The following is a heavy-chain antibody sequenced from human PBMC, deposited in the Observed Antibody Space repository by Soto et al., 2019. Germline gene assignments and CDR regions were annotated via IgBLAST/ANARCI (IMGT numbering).Heavy chain of an antibody. Sequence: VSLRLSCAASGFTFSNAWMSWVRQAPGKGLEWVGRIKSKTDGGTTDYAAPVKGRFTISRDDSKNTLYLQMNSLKTEDTAVYYCTTDGGWMNYYYYGMDVWGQGTTVTVSS. V-gene: IGHV3-15*01. CDR3: TTDGGWMNYYYYGMDV. CDR1: GFTFSNAW. CDR2: IKSKTDGGTT. D-gene: IGHD3-16*01. J-gene: IGHJ6*02.